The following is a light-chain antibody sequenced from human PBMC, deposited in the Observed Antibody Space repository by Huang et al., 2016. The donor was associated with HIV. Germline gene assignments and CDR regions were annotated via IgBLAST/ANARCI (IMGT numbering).Light chain of an antibody. CDR3: QQYNNWPSA. CDR2: DAS. V-gene: IGKV3-15*01. Sequence: ERVMTQSPVTLSVSPGKRATLFCRAIQNVSTNLAWYQQKLGQAPRLLFYDASTRAAGIPARFSGSGSGTEFTLTISSLQSEDLAVYYCQQYNNWPSAFGGGTKLEIK. CDR1: QNVSTN. J-gene: IGKJ4*01.